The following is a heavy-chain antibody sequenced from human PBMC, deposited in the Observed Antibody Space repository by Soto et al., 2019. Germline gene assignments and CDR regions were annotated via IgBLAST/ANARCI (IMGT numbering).Heavy chain of an antibody. Sequence: EVQLVESGGGLVQPGGSLRLSCAASGFTFRNYEMNWVRQAPGKGLEWISYISNGASSIEYADSVKGRFTVSRDNAKNLLYLQMNSLRVEDTAVYFCGRVSSASGTFGWLDPWGQGTLVTVSP. CDR3: GRVSSASGTFGWLDP. CDR1: GFTFRNYE. CDR2: ISNGASSI. V-gene: IGHV3-48*03. J-gene: IGHJ5*02. D-gene: IGHD3-10*01.